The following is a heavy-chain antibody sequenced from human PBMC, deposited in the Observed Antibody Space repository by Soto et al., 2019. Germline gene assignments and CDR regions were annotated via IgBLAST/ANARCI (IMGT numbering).Heavy chain of an antibody. J-gene: IGHJ4*02. D-gene: IGHD6-19*01. Sequence: PGESLKISCAASGFTFSSYAMSWVRQAPGKGLEWVSAISGSGGSTYYADSVKGRFTISRDNSKNTLCLQMNSLRAEDTAVYYCARARTVAGRGTDFDYWGQGTLVTVSS. CDR1: GFTFSSYA. CDR2: ISGSGGST. V-gene: IGHV3-23*01. CDR3: ARARTVAGRGTDFDY.